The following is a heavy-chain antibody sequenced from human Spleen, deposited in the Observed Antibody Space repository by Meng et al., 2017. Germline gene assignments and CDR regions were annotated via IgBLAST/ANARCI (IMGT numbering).Heavy chain of an antibody. CDR2: INPNSGGT. CDR1: GYTFTGYY. V-gene: IGHV1-2*02. D-gene: IGHD5-18*01. Sequence: ASVKVSCKASGYTFTGYYMHWVRQAPGQGLEWMGWINPNSGGTNYAQKFQGRVTMTRDTSTAYMELRSLRSDDTAVYYCARVDTAMNPGSDFDYWGQGTLVTVSS. J-gene: IGHJ4*02. CDR3: ARVDTAMNPGSDFDY.